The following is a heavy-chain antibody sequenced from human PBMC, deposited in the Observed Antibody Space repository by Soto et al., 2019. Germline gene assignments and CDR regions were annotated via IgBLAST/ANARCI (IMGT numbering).Heavy chain of an antibody. CDR2: AYYRSKWYI. Sequence: SQTLSLTCAISGGSVSGNSAAWNWIRLSPSRGLEWLGRAYYRSKWYIEYAPSVNSRITINPDTSKNQLSLQLISVNPEDTAVYYCVRSRVFIAVTSVTNYYYYYGMDVWGQGTTVTVSS. CDR3: VRSRVFIAVTSVTNYYYYYGMDV. J-gene: IGHJ6*02. D-gene: IGHD6-19*01. V-gene: IGHV6-1*01. CDR1: GGSVSGNSAA.